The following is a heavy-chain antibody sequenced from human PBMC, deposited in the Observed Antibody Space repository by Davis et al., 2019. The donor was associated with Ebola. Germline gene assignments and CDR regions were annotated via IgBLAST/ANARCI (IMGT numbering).Heavy chain of an antibody. Sequence: PGGSLRLSCAASGFTFSSFGMHWVRQAPGKGLEWLAVIWHDGSNEKYADSVKGRFTMSRDNSKNTLYLEMNSLTAEDTAVYFCARDVWFGELRSAALDIWGQGTMVTVSS. CDR2: IWHDGSNE. CDR1: GFTFSSFG. J-gene: IGHJ3*02. CDR3: ARDVWFGELRSAALDI. D-gene: IGHD3-10*01. V-gene: IGHV3-33*01.